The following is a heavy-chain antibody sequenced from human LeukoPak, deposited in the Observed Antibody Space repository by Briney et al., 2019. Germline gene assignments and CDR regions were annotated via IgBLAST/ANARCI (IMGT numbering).Heavy chain of an antibody. V-gene: IGHV4-59*08. CDR2: IYYSGST. CDR1: GDSTNNYY. D-gene: IGHD6-19*01. Sequence: SETLSLTCTVSGDSTNNYYWSWIRQPPGKGLEWIGYIYYSGSTNYNPSLKSRVTISLDTSKNQFSLKLNSVTAADTAVYYCARRGASSGWFLFDSWGPGTLVTVSS. CDR3: ARRGASSGWFLFDS. J-gene: IGHJ4*02.